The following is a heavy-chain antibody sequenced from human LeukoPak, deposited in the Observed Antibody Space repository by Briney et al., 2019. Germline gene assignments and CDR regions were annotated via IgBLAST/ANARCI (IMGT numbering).Heavy chain of an antibody. V-gene: IGHV3-23*01. CDR3: AKVSSYDSSGYDAFDI. CDR2: ISGSGGST. J-gene: IGHJ3*02. CDR1: GFTFSSYA. D-gene: IGHD3-22*01. Sequence: GGSLRLSCAASGFTFSSYAMSWVRQAPGKGLEWVSAISGSGGSTYYADSVKGRFTISRDNSKNTLYLQMNSLRAEDTAVYYCAKVSSYDSSGYDAFDIWGQRTMVTVSS.